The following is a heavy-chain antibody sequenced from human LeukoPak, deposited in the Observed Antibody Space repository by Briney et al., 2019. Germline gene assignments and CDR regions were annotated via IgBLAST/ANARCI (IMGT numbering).Heavy chain of an antibody. Sequence: ASVKVSCKASGYTFTSYGISWVRQAPGQGLKWMGWISAYNGNTNYAQKLQGRVTMTADTSTSTAYMELRSLRSDDTAVYYCARVGTTVTGKAYDAFDIWGQGTMVTVSS. J-gene: IGHJ3*02. CDR2: ISAYNGNT. CDR1: GYTFTSYG. CDR3: ARVGTTVTGKAYDAFDI. D-gene: IGHD4-17*01. V-gene: IGHV1-18*01.